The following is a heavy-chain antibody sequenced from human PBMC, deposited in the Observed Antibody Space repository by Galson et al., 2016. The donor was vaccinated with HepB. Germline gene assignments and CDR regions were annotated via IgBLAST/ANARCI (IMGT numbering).Heavy chain of an antibody. CDR3: AGHRRYCTNVVCYPDGVDM. Sequence: QSGAEVKKPGESLKISCKGSGNSFTSYWIDWVRQMPGKGLEWMGIIYPGDSDTRYSPSFKGQVTISADKSINTAYLQWRSLKAFDTAMYYCAGHRRYCTNVVCYPDGVDMWGQGTMVTVSS. CDR2: IYPGDSDT. CDR1: GNSFTSYW. J-gene: IGHJ3*02. D-gene: IGHD2-8*01. V-gene: IGHV5-51*01.